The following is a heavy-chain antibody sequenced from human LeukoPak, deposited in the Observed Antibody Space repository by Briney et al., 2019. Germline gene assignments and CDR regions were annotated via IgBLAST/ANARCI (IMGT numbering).Heavy chain of an antibody. CDR2: ISGSGGST. V-gene: IGHV3-23*01. CDR3: AKDLASYYYDSSGSTPYFDY. CDR1: GFTFSSYA. Sequence: PGGSLRLSCAASGFTFSSYAMSWVRQAPGKGLEWVSAISGSGGSTYYADSVKGRFTISRDNSKNTLYLQMNSLRAEDTAVYYCAKDLASYYYDSSGSTPYFDYWGQGTLVTVSS. D-gene: IGHD3-22*01. J-gene: IGHJ4*02.